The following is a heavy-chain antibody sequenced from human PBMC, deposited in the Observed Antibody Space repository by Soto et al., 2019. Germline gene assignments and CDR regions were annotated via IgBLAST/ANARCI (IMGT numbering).Heavy chain of an antibody. CDR2: ISNSGDTI. J-gene: IGHJ6*03. Sequence: EVQLLESGGGLVQPGGSLRLSCVASGFTFSYYTMSWVRQAPGKGLEWVSGISNSGDTIYYADSVKGLFAISRDNFQTALYLQMNSLRADYTAVYSCADPVPAPTHYDFYYVAVWDQGTTVTGSS. V-gene: IGHV3-23*01. D-gene: IGHD2-2*01. CDR3: ADPVPAPTHYDFYYVAV. CDR1: GFTFSYYT.